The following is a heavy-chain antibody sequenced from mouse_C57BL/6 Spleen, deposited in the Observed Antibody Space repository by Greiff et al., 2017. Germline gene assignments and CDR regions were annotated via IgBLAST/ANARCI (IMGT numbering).Heavy chain of an antibody. CDR3: AREDSNYAMDY. CDR1: GFTFSSYA. J-gene: IGHJ4*01. CDR2: ISDGGSYT. V-gene: IGHV5-4*01. D-gene: IGHD2-5*01. Sequence: EVKLMESGGGLVKPGGSLKLSCAAPGFTFSSYAMSWVRQTPEKRLEWVATISDGGSYTYYPDNVKGRFTISRDNAKNNLYLQMSHLKSEDTAMYYCAREDSNYAMDYWGQGTSVTVSS.